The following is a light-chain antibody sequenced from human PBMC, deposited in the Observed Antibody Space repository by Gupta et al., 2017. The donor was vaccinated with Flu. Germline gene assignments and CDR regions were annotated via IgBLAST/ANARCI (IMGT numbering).Light chain of an antibody. CDR1: QGISSY. J-gene: IGKJ4*01. CDR3: QQVNSYPLA. V-gene: IGKV1-9*01. Sequence: DIQMTQSPSFLSASVGDRVTITCRASQGISSYLAWYQQKPGKAPKLLIYAASTWQSGVPSRFSGSGSGTEFTLTISSLQPEDFAIYYCQQVNSYPLAFGEGTKVEI. CDR2: AAS.